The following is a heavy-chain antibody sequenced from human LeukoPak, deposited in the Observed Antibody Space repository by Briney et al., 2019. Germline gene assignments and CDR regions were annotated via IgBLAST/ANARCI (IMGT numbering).Heavy chain of an antibody. CDR2: IYSGGST. CDR1: GFTVSSNY. Sequence: PGGSLRLSCAASGFTVSSNYMSWIRQAPGKGLEWVSVIYSGGSTYYADSVKGRFTISRDNSKNTLYLQMNSLRAEDTAVYYCAREIVPQNAFDIWGQGTMVTVSS. J-gene: IGHJ3*02. CDR3: AREIVPQNAFDI. V-gene: IGHV3-53*01. D-gene: IGHD2-8*01.